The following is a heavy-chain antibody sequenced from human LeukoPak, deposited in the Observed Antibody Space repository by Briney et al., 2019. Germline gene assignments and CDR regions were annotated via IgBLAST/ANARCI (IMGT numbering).Heavy chain of an antibody. CDR3: ARHGSAAAPLSN. CDR2: VYHSGST. J-gene: IGHJ4*02. D-gene: IGHD6-13*01. V-gene: IGHV4-38-2*02. CDR1: GYSISSGYY. Sequence: SETLSLTCTVSGYSISSGYYWGWIRQPPGKGLEWTGSVYHSGSTYYNPSLKSRVTISVDTSKNQFSLKLSSVTAADTAVYYCARHGSAAAPLSNWGQGILVTVSS.